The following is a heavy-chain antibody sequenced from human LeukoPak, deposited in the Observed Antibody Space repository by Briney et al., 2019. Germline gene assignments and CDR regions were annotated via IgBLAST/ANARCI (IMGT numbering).Heavy chain of an antibody. J-gene: IGHJ6*03. CDR1: GGSISSSY. CDR2: IYYSGST. V-gene: IGHV4-59*01. CDR3: ARGGPPGYYYDYYMDV. Sequence: PSETLSLTCTVSGGSISSSYWSWIRQPPGKGLEWIGYIYYSGSTNYNPSLKSRVTISVDTSKNQFSLKMSSVTAADTAVYFCARGGPPGYYYDYYMDVWGKGTTVTISS.